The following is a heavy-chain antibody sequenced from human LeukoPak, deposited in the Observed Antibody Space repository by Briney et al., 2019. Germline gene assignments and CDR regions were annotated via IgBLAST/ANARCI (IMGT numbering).Heavy chain of an antibody. J-gene: IGHJ4*02. D-gene: IGHD2-15*01. CDR2: ISGSGGIT. Sequence: GGSLRLSCAASGFTFSTFAMTWVRQAPGRGLEWVSLISGSGGITYYADSVNGRFTISRDNSKNTLYLQMHSLRAEDTAVYYCAARPGEVAVPFDYWGQGTLVTVSS. CDR1: GFTFSTFA. V-gene: IGHV3-23*01. CDR3: AARPGEVAVPFDY.